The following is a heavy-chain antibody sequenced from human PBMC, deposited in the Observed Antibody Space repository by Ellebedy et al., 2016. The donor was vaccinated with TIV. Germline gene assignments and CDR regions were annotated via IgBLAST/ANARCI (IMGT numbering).Heavy chain of an antibody. Sequence: MPSETLSLTCTVSGGSISNSDYYWNWLRQPPGKGLEWIGSIYYSGSAYYNPSLKSRVTVSVDPSKNQFSLNLSSVTAADRAVYYCAREPALPRGRFDTWGQGTLVTVSS. V-gene: IGHV4-39*07. D-gene: IGHD1-14*01. CDR3: AREPALPRGRFDT. J-gene: IGHJ5*02. CDR1: GGSISNSDYY. CDR2: IYYSGSA.